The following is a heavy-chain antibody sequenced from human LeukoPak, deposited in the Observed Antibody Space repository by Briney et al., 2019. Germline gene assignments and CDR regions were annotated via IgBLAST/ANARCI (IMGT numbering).Heavy chain of an antibody. CDR2: ISYDGSNK. Sequence: RSLRLSCAASGFTFSSDGISWVRQAPGKGLEWVAGISYDGSNKYYADSVKGRFTISRDNSKNTLYPQMNSLRAEDTAVYYCANTIRFGDHYGMDVWGQGTTVTVSS. D-gene: IGHD3-10*01. CDR1: GFTFSSDG. CDR3: ANTIRFGDHYGMDV. J-gene: IGHJ6*02. V-gene: IGHV3-30*18.